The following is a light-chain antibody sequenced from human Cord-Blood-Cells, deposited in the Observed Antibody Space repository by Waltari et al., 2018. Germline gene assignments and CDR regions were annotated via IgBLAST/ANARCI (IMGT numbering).Light chain of an antibody. J-gene: IGLJ2*01. CDR2: VNS. CDR1: SSNIGAGYD. V-gene: IGLV1-40*01. CDR3: QSYDSSLSGSV. Sequence: QSVLTQPPSVSGAPGQRVTISCTGSSSNIGAGYDVHWYQQLPGTAPKLRIYVNSNRPYGVPDRFSGSKSGTSASLAITGLQAEDEAYYYCQSYDSSLSGSVFGGGTKLTVL.